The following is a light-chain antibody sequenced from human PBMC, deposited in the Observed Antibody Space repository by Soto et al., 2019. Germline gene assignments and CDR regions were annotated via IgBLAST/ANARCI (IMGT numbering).Light chain of an antibody. J-gene: IGLJ2*01. Sequence: QSALTQPASVSGSPGQSITISCTGTSSDVGGYNYVSWYQQHPGKAPKLMIYDVSNRPSGVSNRFSGSKSGNTALLTISGLQAEDEADYYCSSYTSSSVVVFGGGTKLTVL. CDR1: SSDVGGYNY. V-gene: IGLV2-14*01. CDR3: SSYTSSSVVV. CDR2: DVS.